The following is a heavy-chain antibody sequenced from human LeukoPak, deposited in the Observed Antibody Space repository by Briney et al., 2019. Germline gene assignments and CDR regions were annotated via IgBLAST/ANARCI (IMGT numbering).Heavy chain of an antibody. CDR2: IKLDGSEK. CDR1: GFTFGKYW. J-gene: IGHJ4*02. V-gene: IGHV3-7*03. D-gene: IGHD3-3*01. CDR3: ARDQYDTWSQRGNFDS. Sequence: GGSLRLSCVASGFTFGKYWMSWVRQAPGKGLEWVANIKLDGSEKNYVDSVKGRFTISRDNTKNSLYLQMNSLRVEDTAVFYCARDQYDTWSQRGNFDSWGQGTLVIVSS.